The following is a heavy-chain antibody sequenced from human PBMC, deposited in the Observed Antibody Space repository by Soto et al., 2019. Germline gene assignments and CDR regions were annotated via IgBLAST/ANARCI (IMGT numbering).Heavy chain of an antibody. Sequence: QIQLMQSGAEVKKPGASGKVSCKASGYTFTSYGIHWVRQAPGQRLEWTGWINAGNGNTKYSEKFQGRVTITRDTSASTADLELSGLRSEATAVYSCARDPNDIRAYYHNYYYGMDVWGQGTTVTVSS. CDR2: INAGNGNT. V-gene: IGHV1-3*01. CDR1: GYTFTSYG. D-gene: IGHD3-22*01. J-gene: IGHJ6*02. CDR3: ARDPNDIRAYYHNYYYGMDV.